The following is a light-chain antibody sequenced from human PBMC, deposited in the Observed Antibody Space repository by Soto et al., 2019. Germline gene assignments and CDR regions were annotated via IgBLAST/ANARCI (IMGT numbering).Light chain of an antibody. CDR1: SGDVGGYNY. Sequence: QSALTQPASVSGSPGQSITISCTGTSGDVGGYNYVSWYQQHPGKAPKLMIYDVINRPSGVSNRFSGSKSGNTASLTISGLQAEDEADYYCSSYTSSSTVVFGGGTKLTVL. CDR3: SSYTSSSTVV. CDR2: DVI. J-gene: IGLJ2*01. V-gene: IGLV2-14*01.